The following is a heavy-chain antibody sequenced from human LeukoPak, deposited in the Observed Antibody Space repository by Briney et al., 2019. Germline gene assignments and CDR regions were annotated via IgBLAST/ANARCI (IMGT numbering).Heavy chain of an antibody. J-gene: IGHJ6*03. CDR1: GFTFTSYW. V-gene: IGHV3-7*01. Sequence: GGSLRLSCAASGFTFTSYWMTWVRRAPGKGLEWVANIREDGSERYYVASVKGRFTVSRDNAKKSLSLQVNSLRAEDTAVYYCARLNYDFWSGIWEGYYMDVWGKGTTVIVS. CDR2: IREDGSER. D-gene: IGHD3-3*01. CDR3: ARLNYDFWSGIWEGYYMDV.